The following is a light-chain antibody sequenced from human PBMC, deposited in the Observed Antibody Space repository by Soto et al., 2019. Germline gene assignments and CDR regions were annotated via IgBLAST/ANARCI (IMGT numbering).Light chain of an antibody. CDR1: QSVLYSTNHKNS. Sequence: DIVITQSLDSLAVSLGERATIHCKSSQSVLYSTNHKNSLAWYQQKQGQPPKLLIYCASTGESEVPDRFSGSGSATDFTLTISSLQAEDVAVYYCQQYYDTPYTFGQGTRLEI. CDR2: CAS. V-gene: IGKV4-1*01. J-gene: IGKJ2*01. CDR3: QQYYDTPYT.